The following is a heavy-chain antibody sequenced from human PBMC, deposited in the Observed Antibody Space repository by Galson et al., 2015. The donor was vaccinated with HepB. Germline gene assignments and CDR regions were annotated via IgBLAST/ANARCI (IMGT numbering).Heavy chain of an antibody. V-gene: IGHV2-70*04. CDR1: GFSLSTSGMR. CDR2: IDWDDDK. Sequence: PALVKPTQTLTLTCTFSGFSLSTSGMRVSWIRQPPGKALEWLARIDWDDDKFYSTSLKTRLTISKDTSKNQVVLTMTNMDPVDTATYYCARTFPHCSGGSCSLLNFDYWGQGTLVTVSS. CDR3: ARTFPHCSGGSCSLLNFDY. D-gene: IGHD2-15*01. J-gene: IGHJ4*02.